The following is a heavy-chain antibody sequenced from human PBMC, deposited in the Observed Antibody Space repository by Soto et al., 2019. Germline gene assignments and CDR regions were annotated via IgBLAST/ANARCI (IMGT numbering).Heavy chain of an antibody. CDR2: IYYSGST. CDR1: GGSISSGGYY. CDR3: ARVSDLYYGSGSYVNWFDP. Sequence: SETLSLTCTVSGGSISSGGYYWSWIRQHPGKGLEWIGYIYYSGSTYYNPSLKSRVTISVDTSKNQLSLKLSSVTAADTAVYYCARVSDLYYGSGSYVNWFDPWGQGTLVTVSS. V-gene: IGHV4-31*03. J-gene: IGHJ5*02. D-gene: IGHD3-10*01.